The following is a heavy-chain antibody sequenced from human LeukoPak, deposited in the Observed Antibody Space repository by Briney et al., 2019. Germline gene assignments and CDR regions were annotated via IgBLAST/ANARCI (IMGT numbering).Heavy chain of an antibody. D-gene: IGHD6-19*01. CDR2: IYTSGST. Sequence: PSQTLSLTCTVSGGSISSGSYYWSCIRLPAGKGLEWIGRIYTSGSTNYNPSLKSRVTISVDTSKHQFSLKLSSVTAADTAVYYCAVAGRDYFDYWGQGTLVTVSS. CDR3: AVAGRDYFDY. J-gene: IGHJ4*02. V-gene: IGHV4-61*02. CDR1: GGSISSGSYY.